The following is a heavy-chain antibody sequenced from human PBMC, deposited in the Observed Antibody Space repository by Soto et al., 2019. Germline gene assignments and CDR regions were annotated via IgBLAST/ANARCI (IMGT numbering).Heavy chain of an antibody. V-gene: IGHV1-69*13. CDR1: GGTFSSYA. J-gene: IGHJ3*02. D-gene: IGHD5-12*01. CDR3: ARDRKMATIRGAFDI. Sequence: ASVKVSCKASGGTFSSYAISWVRQAPGQGLEWMGGIIPIFGTANYAQKFQGRVTITADESTSTAYMELSSLRSEDTAVYYCARDRKMATIRGAFDIWGQGTMVTVSS. CDR2: IIPIFGTA.